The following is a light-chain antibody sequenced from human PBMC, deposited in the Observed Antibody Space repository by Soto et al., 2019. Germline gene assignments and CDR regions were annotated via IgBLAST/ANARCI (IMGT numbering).Light chain of an antibody. V-gene: IGKV3-20*01. CDR3: HQYASYPQT. J-gene: IGKJ1*01. CDR1: QSVAKNY. CDR2: GPS. Sequence: EIVLTQSPGTLSLSPGERATLSCRASQSVAKNYLAWYQQGAGQAPRLLVYGPSTRASGIPDRFSGSGSGTAFTLTISGLEPEDFAVYYCHQYASYPQTFGQGTKVEIK.